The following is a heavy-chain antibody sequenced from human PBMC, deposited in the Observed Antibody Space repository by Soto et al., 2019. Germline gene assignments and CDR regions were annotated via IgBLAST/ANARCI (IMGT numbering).Heavy chain of an antibody. CDR2: ISDSGGST. Sequence: PGGSLRLSCAASGFDLSSYAMSWVRQAPGKGLEWVSAISDSGGSTYYADSVKGRFTISRDNSKNTLYLQMNSLRAEDTAVYYCIRAKTSLYYYYYYMDVWGKGTTVTVSS. J-gene: IGHJ6*03. CDR3: IRAKTSLYYYYYYMDV. CDR1: GFDLSSYA. D-gene: IGHD1-7*01. V-gene: IGHV3-23*01.